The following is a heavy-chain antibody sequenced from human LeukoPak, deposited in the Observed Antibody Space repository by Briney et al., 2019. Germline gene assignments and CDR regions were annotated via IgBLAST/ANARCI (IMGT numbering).Heavy chain of an antibody. Sequence: GGSLRLSCAASGFTFSDYYMSWIRQAPGKGLEWVSYISSSSSYTKNADAVKGRFTISRDNAKKSVYLQMNSLRAEDTAVYYCARLTKRNDAFTIWGQGTMVTVSS. V-gene: IGHV3-11*03. CDR2: ISSSSSYT. CDR1: GFTFSDYY. CDR3: ARLTKRNDAFTI. D-gene: IGHD1-14*01. J-gene: IGHJ3*02.